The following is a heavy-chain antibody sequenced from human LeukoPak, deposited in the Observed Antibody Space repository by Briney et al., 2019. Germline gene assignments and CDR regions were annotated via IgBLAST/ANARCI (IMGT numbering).Heavy chain of an antibody. CDR3: ARDYFEGLSDY. Sequence: VSYISSSSSTIYYADSVKGRFTISRDNAKNSLYLQMNSLRAEDTAVYYCARDYFEGLSDYWGQGTLVTVSS. V-gene: IGHV3-48*04. J-gene: IGHJ4*02. D-gene: IGHD3-10*01. CDR2: ISSSSSTI.